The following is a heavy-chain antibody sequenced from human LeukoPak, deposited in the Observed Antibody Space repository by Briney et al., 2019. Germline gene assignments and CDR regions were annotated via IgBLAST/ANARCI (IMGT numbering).Heavy chain of an antibody. CDR2: IYYSGST. Sequence: SETLSLTCTVSGGSISSSSYYWSWIRQPPGKGLEWIGYIYYSGSTNYNPSLKSRVTISVDTSKNQFSLKLSSVTAADTAVYYCARLKRDGYNRRFDYWGQGTLVTVSS. CDR3: ARLKRDGYNRRFDY. CDR1: GGSISSSSYY. V-gene: IGHV4-61*05. J-gene: IGHJ4*02. D-gene: IGHD5-24*01.